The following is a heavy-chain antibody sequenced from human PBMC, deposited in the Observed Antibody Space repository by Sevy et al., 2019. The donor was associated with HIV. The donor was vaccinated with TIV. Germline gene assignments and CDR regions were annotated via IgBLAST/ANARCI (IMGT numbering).Heavy chain of an antibody. Sequence: GESLKISCKGSGYSFSTYWIARVRQMPGKGLEWMGIIFPDDSDIRYSPSYQGQVTISADNSISTAYLQWSSLKASDTATYYCARARGMPHYYYGMDVWGQGTTVTVSS. CDR1: GYSFSTYW. CDR3: ARARGMPHYYYGMDV. V-gene: IGHV5-51*01. CDR2: IFPDDSDI. J-gene: IGHJ6*02. D-gene: IGHD1-26*01.